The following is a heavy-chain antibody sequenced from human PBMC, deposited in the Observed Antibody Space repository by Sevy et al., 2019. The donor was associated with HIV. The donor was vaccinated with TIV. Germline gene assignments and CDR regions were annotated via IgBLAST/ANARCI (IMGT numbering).Heavy chain of an antibody. D-gene: IGHD3-22*01. Sequence: SETLSLTCAVYGGSFSGYYWSWIRQPPGKGLEWIGEIKHSGSTNYNPSLKRRGTISVDTSKNQFSLKLSSVTAADTAVYYCVRGQEYYYDSSGYYSLYNWFDPWGQGTLVTVSS. CDR3: VRGQEYYYDSSGYYSLYNWFDP. CDR2: IKHSGST. V-gene: IGHV4-34*01. CDR1: GGSFSGYY. J-gene: IGHJ5*02.